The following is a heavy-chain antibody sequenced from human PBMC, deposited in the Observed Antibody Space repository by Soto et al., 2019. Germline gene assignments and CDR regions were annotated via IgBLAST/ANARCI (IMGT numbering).Heavy chain of an antibody. V-gene: IGHV1-18*01. Sequence: ASVKVSCKASGYTFTSYGISWVRQAPGQGLEWMGWISAYNGNTNYAQKLQGRVTMTTDTSTSTAYMELRSLRSDDTAVYYCARALLWHGELRWFDPWGQGTLVTVSS. D-gene: IGHD3-10*01. CDR3: ARALLWHGELRWFDP. J-gene: IGHJ5*02. CDR1: GYTFTSYG. CDR2: ISAYNGNT.